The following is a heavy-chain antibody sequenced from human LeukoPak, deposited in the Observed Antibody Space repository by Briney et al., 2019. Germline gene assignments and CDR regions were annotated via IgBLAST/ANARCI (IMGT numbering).Heavy chain of an antibody. V-gene: IGHV4-39*07. CDR2: IYYSGST. CDR1: GGSISSSSYY. J-gene: IGHJ4*02. CDR3: ARVYIGGVILYYFDY. Sequence: SETLSLTCTVSGGSISSSSYYWGWIRQPPGKGLEWIGSIYYSGSTYYNPSLKSRVTISVDTSKNQFSLKLSSVTAADTAVYYCARVYIGGVILYYFDYWGQGTLVTVSS. D-gene: IGHD2-21*01.